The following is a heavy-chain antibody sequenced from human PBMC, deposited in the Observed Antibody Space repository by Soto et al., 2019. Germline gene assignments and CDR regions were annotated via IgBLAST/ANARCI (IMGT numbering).Heavy chain of an antibody. CDR2: ISSGGAR. V-gene: IGHV3-23*01. Sequence: GGSLRLSCAASEFIFSNYGMSWVRQAPGKGLEWVAAISSGGARFSAESVKGRFTISRDNSRNTLYLQMTSLTAEDTAIYYCAKENSGYEKWGQGTLVTVSS. J-gene: IGHJ4*02. D-gene: IGHD5-12*01. CDR1: EFIFSNYG. CDR3: AKENSGYEK.